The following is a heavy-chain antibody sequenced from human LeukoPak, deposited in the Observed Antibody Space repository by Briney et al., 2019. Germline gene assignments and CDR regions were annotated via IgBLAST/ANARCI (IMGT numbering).Heavy chain of an antibody. CDR3: ARDMEGSSGYYPKYYFDY. CDR1: GYTFTGYY. V-gene: IGHV1-2*02. J-gene: IGHJ4*02. Sequence: GASVKVSCKASGYTFTGYYMHWVRQAPGQGLEWMGWINPNSGGTNYAQKFQGRVTMTRDTSISTAYMELSRLRSDDTAVYYCARDMEGSSGYYPKYYFDYWGQGTLVTVSS. D-gene: IGHD3-22*01. CDR2: INPNSGGT.